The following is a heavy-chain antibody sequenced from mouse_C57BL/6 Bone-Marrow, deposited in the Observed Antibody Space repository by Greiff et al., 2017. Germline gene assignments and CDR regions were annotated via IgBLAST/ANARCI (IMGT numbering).Heavy chain of an antibody. CDR3: ARCLITTVVSWYFDV. CDR1: GYTFTSYW. Sequence: VQLQQSGAELAKPGASVKLSCKASGYTFTSYWMHWVKQRPGQGLEWIGYINPSSGYTKYNQKFKDKATLTADKSSSTAYMQLSILTDEDSAVYYCARCLITTVVSWYFDVWGTGTTVTVSS. D-gene: IGHD1-1*01. CDR2: INPSSGYT. J-gene: IGHJ1*03. V-gene: IGHV1-7*01.